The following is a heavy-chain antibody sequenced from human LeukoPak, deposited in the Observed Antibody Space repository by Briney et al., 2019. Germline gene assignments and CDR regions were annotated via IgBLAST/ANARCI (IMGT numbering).Heavy chain of an antibody. CDR2: ISAYNGNT. V-gene: IGHV1-18*01. CDR1: GYTFTSYG. D-gene: IGHD6-19*01. Sequence: ASVKVSCKASGYTFTSYGISWVRQAPGQGLEWMGWISAYNGNTNYAQKLQGRVTMTTDTSTSTAYMELRSLRSDGTAVYYCARGGSSGWGDNSAFDIWGQGTMVTVSS. CDR3: ARGGSSGWGDNSAFDI. J-gene: IGHJ3*02.